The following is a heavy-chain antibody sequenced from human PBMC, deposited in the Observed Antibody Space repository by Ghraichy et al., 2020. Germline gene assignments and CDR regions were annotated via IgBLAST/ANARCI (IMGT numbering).Heavy chain of an antibody. V-gene: IGHV3-64*01. Sequence: GGSLRLSCAASGFTFSSYAMHWVRQAPGKGLEYVSAISSNGGSTYYANSVKGRFTISRDNSKNTLYLQMGSLRAEDMAVYYCARGAGRYDDSSGYYSDYWGQGTLVTVSS. CDR1: GFTFSSYA. CDR3: ARGAGRYDDSSGYYSDY. CDR2: ISSNGGST. J-gene: IGHJ4*02. D-gene: IGHD3-22*01.